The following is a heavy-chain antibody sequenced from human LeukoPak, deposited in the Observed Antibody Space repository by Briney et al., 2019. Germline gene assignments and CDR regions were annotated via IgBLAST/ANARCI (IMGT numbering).Heavy chain of an antibody. CDR3: ARDRYYYDSSGYYLFDY. D-gene: IGHD3-22*01. CDR2: IHTSGST. Sequence: SSETLSLTCTVSGVSITSYYRSWIRQPAGKGLEWIGRIHTSGSTNYNPSLKSRVTMSVDTSKNQFSLKLSSVTAADTAVYYCARDRYYYDSSGYYLFDYWGQGTLVTVSS. V-gene: IGHV4-4*07. J-gene: IGHJ4*02. CDR1: GVSITSYY.